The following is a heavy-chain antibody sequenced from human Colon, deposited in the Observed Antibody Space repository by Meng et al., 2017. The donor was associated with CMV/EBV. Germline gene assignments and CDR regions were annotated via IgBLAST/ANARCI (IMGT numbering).Heavy chain of an antibody. CDR2: IRYDGSNK. CDR1: FSSYG. V-gene: IGHV3-30*02. J-gene: IGHJ2*01. CDR3: ARTYYYGSGSYKSYWYFDL. Sequence: FSSYGMHWVRQAPGKGLEWVAFIRYDGSNKYYADSVKGRFTISRDNSKNTLYLQMNSLRAEDTAVYYCARTYYYGSGSYKSYWYFDLWGRGTLVTVSS. D-gene: IGHD3-10*01.